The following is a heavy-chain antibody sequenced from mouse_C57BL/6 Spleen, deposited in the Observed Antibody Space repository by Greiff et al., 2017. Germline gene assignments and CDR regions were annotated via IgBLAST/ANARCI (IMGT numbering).Heavy chain of an antibody. J-gene: IGHJ4*01. CDR3: ARRGYDYDFRLAMDY. Sequence: VQLVESGPGLVQPSQSLSITCTVSGFSLTSYGVHWVRQSPGKGLEWLGVIWSGGSTDYNAAFISRLSISKDNSKSQVFFKMNSLQADDTAIYYCARRGYDYDFRLAMDYWGQGTSVTVSS. CDR1: GFSLTSYG. V-gene: IGHV2-2*01. CDR2: IWSGGST. D-gene: IGHD2-4*01.